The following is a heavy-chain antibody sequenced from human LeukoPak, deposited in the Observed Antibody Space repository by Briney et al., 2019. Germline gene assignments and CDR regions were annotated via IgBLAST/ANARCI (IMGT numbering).Heavy chain of an antibody. J-gene: IGHJ6*02. CDR3: ARLNYDSWSGYFYYYYGMDV. V-gene: IGHV4-59*08. Sequence: SETLSLTCTVSGGSISSYYWSWIRQPPGKGLEWIGYIYYSGSTNYNPSLKSRVTISVDTSKNQFSLKLSSVTAADTAVYYCARLNYDSWSGYFYYYYGMDVWGQGTTVTVSS. D-gene: IGHD3-3*01. CDR2: IYYSGST. CDR1: GGSISSYY.